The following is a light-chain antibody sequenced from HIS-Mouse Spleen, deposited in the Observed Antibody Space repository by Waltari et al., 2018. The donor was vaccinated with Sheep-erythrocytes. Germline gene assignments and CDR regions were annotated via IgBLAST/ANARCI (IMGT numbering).Light chain of an antibody. CDR1: QSVSSN. CDR2: GAS. Sequence: RASQSVSSNLAWYQQKPGQAPRLLIYGASTRATGIPARFSGSGSGTEFTLTISSMQSEDFAVYYCQQYNNWPPPYTFGQGTKLEIK. CDR3: QQYNNWPPPYT. J-gene: IGKJ2*01. V-gene: IGKV3-15*01.